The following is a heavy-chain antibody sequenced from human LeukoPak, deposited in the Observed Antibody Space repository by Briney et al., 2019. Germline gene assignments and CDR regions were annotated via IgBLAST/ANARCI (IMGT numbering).Heavy chain of an antibody. V-gene: IGHV3-30*02. CDR3: AKHQGAFDI. J-gene: IGHJ3*02. Sequence: GGSLRLSCAASGFTFISYGMHWVRQAPGKGLEWVTFIRYDGSNKYYADSVKGRFIISRDNSKNTLFLQMNSLRAEDTAIYYCAKHQGAFDIWGQGTMVTVSS. CDR1: GFTFISYG. D-gene: IGHD2-2*01. CDR2: IRYDGSNK.